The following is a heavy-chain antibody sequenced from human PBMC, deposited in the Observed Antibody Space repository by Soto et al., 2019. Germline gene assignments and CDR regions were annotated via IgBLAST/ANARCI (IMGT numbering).Heavy chain of an antibody. CDR1: GGSVIGYY. D-gene: IGHD3-16*01. J-gene: IGHJ6*02. Sequence: SSETLSLTCTVSGGSVIGYYCIFIRHPPFKGLEWIGEINHSGSTNYNPSLKSRVTISVDTSKNQFSLKLSSVTAADTAVYYCARGSRIWGYYYYGMDVWGQGTTVTVSS. CDR2: INHSGST. V-gene: IGHV4-34*01. CDR3: ARGSRIWGYYYYGMDV.